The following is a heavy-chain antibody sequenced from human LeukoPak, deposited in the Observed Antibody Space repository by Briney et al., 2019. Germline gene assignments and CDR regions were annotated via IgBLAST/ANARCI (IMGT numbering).Heavy chain of an antibody. CDR1: GFTFSSYA. CDR3: ARDDYDILTGPPDGAFDI. J-gene: IGHJ3*02. V-gene: IGHV3-33*01. D-gene: IGHD3-9*01. Sequence: GGSLRLSCAASGFTFSSYAMHWVRQAPGKGLEWVAVIWYDGSNKYYADSVKGRFTISRDNSKNTLYLQMNSLRAEDTAVYYCARDDYDILTGPPDGAFDIWGQGTMVTVSS. CDR2: IWYDGSNK.